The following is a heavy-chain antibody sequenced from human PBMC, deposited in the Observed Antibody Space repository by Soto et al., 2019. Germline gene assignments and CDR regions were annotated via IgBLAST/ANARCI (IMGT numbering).Heavy chain of an antibody. J-gene: IGHJ4*02. Sequence: QITLKESGPTLVKPTQTLTLTCTFSGFSLSTSGVGVGWIRQPPGKALEWLALIYWNDDKRYSPSLKSRLTITKDTSKTQVVLTMTNTDPVDTATYYCAHSPNRDGYEGNYYFDYWGQGTLVTVSS. CDR2: IYWNDDK. D-gene: IGHD5-12*01. CDR3: AHSPNRDGYEGNYYFDY. CDR1: GFSLSTSGVG. V-gene: IGHV2-5*01.